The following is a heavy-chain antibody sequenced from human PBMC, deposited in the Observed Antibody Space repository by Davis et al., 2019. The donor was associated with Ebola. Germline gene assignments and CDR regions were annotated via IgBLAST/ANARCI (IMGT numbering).Heavy chain of an antibody. CDR2: TYYSSKWYK. D-gene: IGHD5-18*01. CDR3: ARGWLRGGLDV. J-gene: IGHJ6*04. Sequence: PSETLSLTCAISGDSVSSGGWNWIRQSPSRGLEWLGRTYYSSKWYKDYAVTVKSRITINPDTSKNRFSLQLNSVTPEDTALYYCARGWLRGGLDVWGEGTTVIVSS. CDR1: GDSVSSGG. V-gene: IGHV6-1*01.